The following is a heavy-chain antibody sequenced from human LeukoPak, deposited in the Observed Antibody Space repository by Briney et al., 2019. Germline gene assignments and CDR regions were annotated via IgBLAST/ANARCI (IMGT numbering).Heavy chain of an antibody. J-gene: IGHJ4*02. Sequence: GASVKVSCKVSGYTLTELSMHWVRQAPGKGLEWMGGFDPEDGETIYAQKFQGRVTMTEDTSTDTAYMELSSLRSEDTAVYYCATATLKSIAAAGNDYWGQGTLVTVSS. CDR1: GYTLTELS. D-gene: IGHD6-13*01. CDR2: FDPEDGET. V-gene: IGHV1-24*01. CDR3: ATATLKSIAAAGNDY.